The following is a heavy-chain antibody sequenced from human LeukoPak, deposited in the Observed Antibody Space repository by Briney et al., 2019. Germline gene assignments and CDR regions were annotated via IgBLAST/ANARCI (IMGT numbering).Heavy chain of an antibody. CDR3: ARTWIQLSTPDFDL. Sequence: ASVKVSCTASGYTFSGHYLHWVRQAPGQGLEWMGRINPNTGVTQYTENFQGRVTMTGDTSISTAYMELNGLRSDDTAIYYCARTWIQLSTPDFDLWGQGTLVTVSS. D-gene: IGHD5-18*01. CDR1: GYTFSGHY. J-gene: IGHJ4*02. CDR2: INPNTGVT. V-gene: IGHV1-2*06.